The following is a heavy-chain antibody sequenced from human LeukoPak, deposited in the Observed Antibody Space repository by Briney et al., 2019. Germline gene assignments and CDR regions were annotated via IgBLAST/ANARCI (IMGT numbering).Heavy chain of an antibody. CDR2: ISSSSSTI. V-gene: IGHV3-48*01. J-gene: IGHJ3*02. D-gene: IGHD3-10*01. CDR3: ARGGLLWFGEAPGAFDI. CDR1: GFTFSNYG. Sequence: GGSLRLSCAASGFTFSNYGMNWVRQAPGKGLEWVSYISSSSSTIYYADSVKGRFTISRDNAKNSLYLQMNSLRAEDTAVYYCARGGLLWFGEAPGAFDIWGQGTMVTVSS.